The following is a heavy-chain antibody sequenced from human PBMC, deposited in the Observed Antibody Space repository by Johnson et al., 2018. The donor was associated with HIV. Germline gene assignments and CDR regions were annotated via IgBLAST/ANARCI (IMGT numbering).Heavy chain of an antibody. D-gene: IGHD1-26*01. CDR2: IKQDGSEK. J-gene: IGHJ3*01. CDR1: GFTFSSYW. V-gene: IGHV3-7*03. Sequence: VQLVESGGGLVQPGGSLRLSWASSGFTFSSYWMSWVRQAPGKGLEWVANIKQDGSEKYYVDTVKARCTISRDNDKSSVYMQMNKLRAEDTTFYYCARRYNGSLSFGLWRQGTMVTVSS. CDR3: ARRYNGSLSFGL.